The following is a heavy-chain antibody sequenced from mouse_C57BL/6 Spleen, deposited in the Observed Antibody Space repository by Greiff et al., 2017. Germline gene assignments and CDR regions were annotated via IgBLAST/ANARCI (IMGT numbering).Heavy chain of an antibody. D-gene: IGHD1-1*01. V-gene: IGHV1-82*01. CDR2: IYPGDGDT. J-gene: IGHJ1*03. CDR3: ARKGDYGSGYFDV. CDR1: GYAFSSSW. Sequence: VKLMESGPELVKPGASVKISCKASGYAFSSSWMNWVKQRPGKGLEWIGRIYPGDGDTNYNGKFKGKATLTADKSSSTAYMQLSSLTSEDSAVYFCARKGDYGSGYFDVWGTGTTVTVSS.